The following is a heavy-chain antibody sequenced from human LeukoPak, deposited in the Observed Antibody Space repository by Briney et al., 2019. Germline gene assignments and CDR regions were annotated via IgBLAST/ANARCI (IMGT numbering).Heavy chain of an antibody. V-gene: IGHV3-7*01. CDR1: GFPFSSYW. Sequence: GGTLRLSCPASGFPFSSYWMTWVPQPPEKGVEGVANIRQDGGKKDYVASVKGRFTISRDNAKNSLYLQMNSLRAEDTAVYYCARYYYASAFDYWGQATLVTVSS. CDR3: ARYYYASAFDY. D-gene: IGHD3-10*01. CDR2: IRQDGGKK. J-gene: IGHJ4*02.